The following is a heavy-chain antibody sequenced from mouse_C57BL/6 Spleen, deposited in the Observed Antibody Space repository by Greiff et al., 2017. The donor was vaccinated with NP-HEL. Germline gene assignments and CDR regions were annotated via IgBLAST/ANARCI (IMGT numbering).Heavy chain of an antibody. D-gene: IGHD1-1*01. V-gene: IGHV1-55*01. CDR2: IYPGSGST. CDR3: ARFGYGSSLYWYFDV. CDR1: GYTFTSYW. Sequence: VQLQQPGAELVKPGASVKMSCKASGYTFTSYWITWVKQRPGQGLEWIGDIYPGSGSTNYNEKFKSKATLTVDTSSSTAYMQLSSLTSEDSAVYYCARFGYGSSLYWYFDVWGTGTTVTVSS. J-gene: IGHJ1*03.